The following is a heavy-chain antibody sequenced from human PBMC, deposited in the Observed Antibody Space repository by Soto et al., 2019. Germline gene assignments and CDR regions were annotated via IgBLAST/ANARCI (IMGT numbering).Heavy chain of an antibody. CDR3: ARVHTVTTYFDV. V-gene: IGHV1-8*01. Sequence: QVQLVQSGAEVKKPGASVRVSCQASGYPFTYYDINWVRQAPGQGLEWMGWMNPESGNTGSAQRFQGRLTMTSNTSINAAYMDLTSLTSEDGATYYCARVHTVTTYFDVWGRGTPVTGSS. CDR2: MNPESGNT. J-gene: IGHJ2*01. CDR1: GYPFTYYD. D-gene: IGHD4-17*01.